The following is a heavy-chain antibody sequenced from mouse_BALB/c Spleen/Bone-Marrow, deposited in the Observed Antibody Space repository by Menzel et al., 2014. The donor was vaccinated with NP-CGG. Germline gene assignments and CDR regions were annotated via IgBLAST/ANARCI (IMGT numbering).Heavy chain of an antibody. CDR1: GFTFTDYY. CDR2: IRNKANGYTT. J-gene: IGHJ2*01. V-gene: IGHV7-3*02. D-gene: IGHD2-1*01. CDR3: ARDGNYSFDY. Sequence: EVKLVESGGGLVQPGGSLRLSCATSGFTFTDYYMSWVRQPPGKALEWLGFIRNKANGYTTEYSASVKGRFTISRDNSQSILYLQMNTLRAEDSATYYCARDGNYSFDYWGQGTTLTVSS.